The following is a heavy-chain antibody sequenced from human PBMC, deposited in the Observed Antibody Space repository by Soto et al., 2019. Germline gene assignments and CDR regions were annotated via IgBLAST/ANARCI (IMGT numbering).Heavy chain of an antibody. D-gene: IGHD3-3*01. CDR1: GGTFSSYA. CDR2: IIPIFGTA. Sequence: ASVKVSCKASGGTFSSYAISWVRQAPGQGLEWMGGIIPIFGTANYAQKFQGRVTITADESTSTAYMELSSLRSEETAVYYCARSSSYYVFGIGYNPKPSRTPSWFDPWGQGPLVPVPQ. J-gene: IGHJ5*02. V-gene: IGHV1-69*13. CDR3: ARSSSYYVFGIGYNPKPSRTPSWFDP.